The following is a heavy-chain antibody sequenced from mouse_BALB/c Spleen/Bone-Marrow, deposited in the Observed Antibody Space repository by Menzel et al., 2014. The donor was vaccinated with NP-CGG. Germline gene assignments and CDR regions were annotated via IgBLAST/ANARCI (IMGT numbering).Heavy chain of an antibody. CDR2: ILPGSGRS. CDR1: GYTFSNYW. D-gene: IGHD3-2*02. Sequence: QVQLKQSGAELMKPGASVQISCKATGYTFSNYWIERVKQRPGHGLERLGEILPGSGRSQYKEKYKRKATFPADTSSNTAYMQLSSLASEDSAVYYGARGIRSNLDYWGQGTTLTVSS. V-gene: IGHV1-9*01. J-gene: IGHJ2*01. CDR3: ARGIRSNLDY.